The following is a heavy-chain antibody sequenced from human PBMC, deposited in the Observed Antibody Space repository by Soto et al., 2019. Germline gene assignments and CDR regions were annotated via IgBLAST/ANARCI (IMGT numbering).Heavy chain of an antibody. CDR3: ARDFISRPWFGAPYYYYGMDV. J-gene: IGHJ6*02. CDR2: ISPKSGGT. D-gene: IGHD3-10*01. Sequence: ASVKVSCKASGYTFINYYMHWVRQAPGQGFEWMGRISPKSGGTNYAQKFQGRVSMTWDTSLKTAYMELSSLMSEDTAVYYCARDFISRPWFGAPYYYYGMDVWGQGTTVTVSS. V-gene: IGHV1-2*02. CDR1: GYTFINYY.